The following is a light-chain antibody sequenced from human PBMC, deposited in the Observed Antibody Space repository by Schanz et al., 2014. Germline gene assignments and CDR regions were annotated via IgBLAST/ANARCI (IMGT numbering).Light chain of an antibody. J-gene: IGLJ3*02. CDR1: SSDIGGYNY. V-gene: IGLV2-14*01. Sequence: QSALTQPRSVSGSPGQSVTISCTGTSSDIGGYNYVSWYQQYPGKAPKLMIHDVNNRPSGVSNRFSGSKFGNTASLLISGLQSDDEADYYCCSFTSRSTWVFGVGTKVTVL. CDR3: CSFTSRSTWV. CDR2: DVN.